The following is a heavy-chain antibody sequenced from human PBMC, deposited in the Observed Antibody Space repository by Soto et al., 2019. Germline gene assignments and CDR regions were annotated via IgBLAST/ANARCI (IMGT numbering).Heavy chain of an antibody. CDR3: AKNGQPPYYYYGLDV. CDR2: ISGYNGDT. V-gene: IGHV1-18*01. Sequence: QGHLVQSGAEVKKPGASVKVSCKASDYTFTRYGISWVRQAPGQGLEWMGWISGYNGDTNYAQNLQDRVTMTIDTSTNIAYMELRSLTSDDTAVYYCAKNGQPPYYYYGLDVWGQGTTVTVSS. D-gene: IGHD2-8*01. CDR1: DYTFTRYG. J-gene: IGHJ6*02.